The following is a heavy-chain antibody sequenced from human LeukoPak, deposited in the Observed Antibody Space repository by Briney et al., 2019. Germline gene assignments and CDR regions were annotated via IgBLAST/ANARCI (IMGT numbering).Heavy chain of an antibody. CDR3: ARVPAIASYHYYGMDV. D-gene: IGHD2-2*01. J-gene: IGHJ6*02. CDR2: IYYSGST. Sequence: SETLSLTCTVSGGSISSSRYYWGWICQAPGKGLEWIGSIYYSGSTYYNPSLKSRVTISVDTSKNQFSLKLSSVTAADTAVYYCARVPAIASYHYYGMDVWGQGTTVTVSS. V-gene: IGHV4-39*07. CDR1: GGSISSSRYY.